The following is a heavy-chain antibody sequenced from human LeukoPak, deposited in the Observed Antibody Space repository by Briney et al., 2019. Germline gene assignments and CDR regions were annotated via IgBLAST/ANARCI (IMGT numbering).Heavy chain of an antibody. J-gene: IGHJ4*02. Sequence: GGSLTLSCAASGFTFSSSAMSWVRQAPGKGLEWVSAISNNGGYTYYADSVQGRFTISRDNSKSTLCLQMNSLRAEDTAVYYCAKQLGYCSDGSCYFPYWGQGTLVTVSS. D-gene: IGHD2-15*01. V-gene: IGHV3-23*01. CDR2: ISNNGGYT. CDR3: AKQLGYCSDGSCYFPY. CDR1: GFTFSSSA.